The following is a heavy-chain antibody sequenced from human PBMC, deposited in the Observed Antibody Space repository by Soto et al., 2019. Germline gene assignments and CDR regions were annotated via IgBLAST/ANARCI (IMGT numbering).Heavy chain of an antibody. J-gene: IGHJ4*02. CDR3: GKRRGAGGSFDY. V-gene: IGHV3-23*01. D-gene: IGHD1-26*01. CDR2: VSIGGST. Sequence: DVQLLESGGGLVQPEGSLRLSCAASGFTFSSYAMGWVRQGPGKGLEWVAVVSIGGSTHYADSVRGRITISRDNSKNTVSLQMNSLTGEAQAAKFCGKRRGAGGSFDYWGQGALVTVSS. CDR1: GFTFSSYA.